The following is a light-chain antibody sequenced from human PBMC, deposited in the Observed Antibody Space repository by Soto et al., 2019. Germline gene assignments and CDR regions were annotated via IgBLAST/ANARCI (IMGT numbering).Light chain of an antibody. CDR1: NXNIGSYF. CDR2: DNT. CDR3: GTWEASLNAHV. Sequence: QSVLTQPPSVSAAPGQKITICCSGSNXNIGSYFVSWYQQFPGTAPKLLIYDNTDRPSGIPVRFSGSSSGTSATLAITGLQSGDEADYYCGTWEASLNAHVFRTGTKVTVL. J-gene: IGLJ1*01. V-gene: IGLV1-51*01.